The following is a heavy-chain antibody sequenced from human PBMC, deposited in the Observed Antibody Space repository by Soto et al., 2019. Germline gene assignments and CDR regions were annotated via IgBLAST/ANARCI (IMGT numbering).Heavy chain of an antibody. CDR3: ARDTATSDV. J-gene: IGHJ6*02. Sequence: ASVKVSCKACRYRFTSYSMHLLRQAPGQRLEWMGWINAGNVNTKYSQKFQARVTITRDTSASTAYMEMSIFLSEETAVYYCARDTATSDVWGQGTTVTVSS. CDR2: INAGNVNT. CDR1: RYRFTSYS. V-gene: IGHV1-3*01.